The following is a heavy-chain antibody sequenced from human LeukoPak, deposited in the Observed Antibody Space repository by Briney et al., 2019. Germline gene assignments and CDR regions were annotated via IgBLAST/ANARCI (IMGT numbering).Heavy chain of an antibody. CDR2: MSPNSGDT. V-gene: IGHV1-8*01. J-gene: IGHJ3*02. CDR1: GYTFTSYD. CDR3: ARGPGYCSGGSCYTGDAFDI. D-gene: IGHD2-15*01. Sequence: ASVKVSCKASGYTFTSYDFNWVRQATGQRPEWMGWMSPNSGDTGYAQKFQDRVTMTRNTSISTAYMELSSLRSEDTAVYYCARGPGYCSGGSCYTGDAFDIWGQGTMVTVSS.